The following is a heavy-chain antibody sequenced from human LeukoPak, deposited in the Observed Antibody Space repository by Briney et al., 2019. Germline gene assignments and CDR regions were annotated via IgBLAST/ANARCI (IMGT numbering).Heavy chain of an antibody. D-gene: IGHD6-13*01. V-gene: IGHV3-23*01. CDR3: ADLGYSSSWYIQTLDY. Sequence: GGTLRLSCAASGFTFSSYGMSWVRQAPGKGLEWVSAISSSGGSTYYADSVKGRFTISRDNSKNTLYLQMNSLRAEDTAVYYCADLGYSSSWYIQTLDYWGQGTLVTVSS. CDR1: GFTFSSYG. J-gene: IGHJ4*02. CDR2: ISSSGGST.